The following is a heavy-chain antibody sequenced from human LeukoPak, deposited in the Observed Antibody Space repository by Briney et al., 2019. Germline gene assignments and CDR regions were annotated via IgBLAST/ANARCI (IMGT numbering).Heavy chain of an antibody. CDR2: INHSGST. V-gene: IGHV4-34*01. CDR3: ARTPGGSSWSVLGWFDP. CDR1: GGSFSGYY. J-gene: IGHJ5*02. Sequence: PSETLSLTCAVYGGSFSGYYWSWIRQPPGKGLEWIGEINHSGSTNYNPSLKSRVTISVDTSKNQFSLKLSSVTAADTAVYYCARTPGGSSWSVLGWFDPWGQGTLVTVSS. D-gene: IGHD6-13*01.